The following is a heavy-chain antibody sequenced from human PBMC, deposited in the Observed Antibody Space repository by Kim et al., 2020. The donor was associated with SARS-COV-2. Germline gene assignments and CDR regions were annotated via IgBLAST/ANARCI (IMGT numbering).Heavy chain of an antibody. V-gene: IGHV3-30*18. CDR2: VSFDGSNE. J-gene: IGHJ4*02. Sequence: GGSLRLSCAPSGFMFSDYGMHWVRQAPGKGPEWVAGVSFDGSNEYHADSVKGRFTISRDNSKNTLFLQMNSLRPEDTAVYYCAKGFGFLHWFLSPADYWGRGTRVTVTS. CDR3: AKGFGFLHWFLSPADY. CDR1: GFMFSDYG. D-gene: IGHD3-3*01.